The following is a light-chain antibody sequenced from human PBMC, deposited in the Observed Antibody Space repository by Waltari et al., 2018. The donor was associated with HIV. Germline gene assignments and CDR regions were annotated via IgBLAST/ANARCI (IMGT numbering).Light chain of an antibody. V-gene: IGKV3-20*01. CDR3: QQYGRSPIT. Sequence: SPDTLSVSPGQSATLSCRASQSISASQLAWYQQKPGQAPRLVIYGASTRATGIPDRFSGSGSGTDFALTISRLEPEDSAVFYCQQYGRSPITFGLGTRLEIK. J-gene: IGKJ5*01. CDR2: GAS. CDR1: QSISASQ.